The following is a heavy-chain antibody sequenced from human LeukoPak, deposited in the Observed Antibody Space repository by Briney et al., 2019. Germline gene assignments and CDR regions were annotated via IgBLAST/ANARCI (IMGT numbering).Heavy chain of an antibody. CDR1: GGSISSLNL. V-gene: IGHV4-4*02. D-gene: IGHD6-19*01. J-gene: IGHJ4*02. CDR3: AGLEGRYSTDWFYFSDY. CDR2: MYLGGTT. Sequence: SETLSLTCIVSGGSISSLNLWSWLRQPPGKGLEWIGEMYLGGTTNFNPSLKSRVTILIDKSKNQLSLQLTSVTAADTAVYYCAGLEGRYSTDWFYFSDYWGQGALVTVSS.